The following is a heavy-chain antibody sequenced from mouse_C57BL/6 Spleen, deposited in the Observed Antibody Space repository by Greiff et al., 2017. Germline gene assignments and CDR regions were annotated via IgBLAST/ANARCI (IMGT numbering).Heavy chain of an antibody. Sequence: EVQLQQSGPELVKPGASVKMSCKASGYTFTDYNMHWVKQSHGKSLEWIGYINPNNGGTSYNQKFKGKATLTVNKSSSTAYMELRSLTSEDSAVYYCARGSSYGWYFDYWGQGTTLTVSS. CDR1: GYTFTDYN. J-gene: IGHJ2*01. CDR3: ARGSSYGWYFDY. D-gene: IGHD1-1*01. V-gene: IGHV1-22*01. CDR2: INPNNGGT.